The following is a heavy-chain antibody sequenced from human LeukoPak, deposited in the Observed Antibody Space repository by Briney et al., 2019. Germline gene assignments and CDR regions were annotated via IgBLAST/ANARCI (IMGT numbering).Heavy chain of an antibody. CDR3: ARDWNFEYSSSWGYYYYGMDV. J-gene: IGHJ6*02. V-gene: IGHV1-2*02. Sequence: GASVKVSCKASGYTFTGYYMHWVRQAPGQGLEWMGWINPNSGGTNYAQKFQGRVTMTRDTSISTAYMELSRLRSGDTAVYYCARDWNFEYSSSWGYYYYGMDVWGQGTTVTVSS. D-gene: IGHD6-6*01. CDR2: INPNSGGT. CDR1: GYTFTGYY.